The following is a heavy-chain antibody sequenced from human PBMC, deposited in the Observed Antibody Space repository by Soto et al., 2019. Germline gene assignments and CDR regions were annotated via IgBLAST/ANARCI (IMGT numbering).Heavy chain of an antibody. D-gene: IGHD3-10*01. V-gene: IGHV1-69*04. J-gene: IGHJ4*02. CDR2: IIPILGIA. CDR3: ARESYGSGSYYNPNVDY. CDR1: GGTFSSYT. Sequence: SVKVSCKASGGTFSSYTISWVRQAPGQGLEWMGRIIPILGIANYAQKFQNRVTITADKSTSTAYMELSSLRSEDTAVYNCARESYGSGSYYNPNVDYWGQGTLVTVSS.